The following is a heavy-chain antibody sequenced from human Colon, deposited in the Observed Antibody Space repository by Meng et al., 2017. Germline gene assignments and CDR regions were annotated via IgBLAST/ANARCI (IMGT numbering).Heavy chain of an antibody. J-gene: IGHJ4*02. CDR1: AGPFSGYY. Sequence: QVPLQHWGPGLLKPSETLTLTFAINAGPFSGYYWSWIRQAPGKGLEWIGEINHSGDTHYNPSLKSRVFMSFDTSKKQFSLHLSSVTAADTAVYYCSSLLTLDYWGPGTLVTVSS. CDR2: INHSGDT. CDR3: SSLLTLDY. V-gene: IGHV4-34*02. D-gene: IGHD2-15*01.